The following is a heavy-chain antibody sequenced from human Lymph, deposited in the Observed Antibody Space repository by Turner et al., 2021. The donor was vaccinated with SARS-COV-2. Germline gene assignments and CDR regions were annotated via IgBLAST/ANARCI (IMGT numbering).Heavy chain of an antibody. J-gene: IGHJ4*02. Sequence: QVQLPESGLGLVKPSETLSLTCTVSGGSISSYYWSWIRQPPGKGLEWMGYIFYSGSTNYNPSLKSRVTISVDKSKNQFSLRLSSVTAAGTAVYYCARVIPAGWYYFDYWGQGTLVTVSS. V-gene: IGHV4-59*01. CDR3: ARVIPAGWYYFDY. D-gene: IGHD2-2*01. CDR2: IFYSGST. CDR1: GGSISSYY.